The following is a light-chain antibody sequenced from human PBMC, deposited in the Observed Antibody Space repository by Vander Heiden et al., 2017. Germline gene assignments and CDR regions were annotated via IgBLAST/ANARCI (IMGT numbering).Light chain of an antibody. V-gene: IGKV2-28*01. J-gene: IGKJ5*01. CDR3: MQAQQTPSIT. Sequence: DIVMTQSPLSLPVTPGEPASISCRSSQSLLHSNGCNYLYGYLQKPGQSPQLLIYLGSNRAAGVPDRFSGSGSGRDFTLKISRGEAEDVGVYYCMQAQQTPSITFGQGTRLEIK. CDR1: QSLLHSNGCNY. CDR2: LGS.